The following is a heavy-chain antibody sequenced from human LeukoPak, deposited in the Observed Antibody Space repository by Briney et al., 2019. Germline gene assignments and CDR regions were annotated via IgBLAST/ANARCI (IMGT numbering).Heavy chain of an antibody. J-gene: IGHJ4*02. D-gene: IGHD3-22*01. CDR3: ATSLCYDSSGYPYYFDY. V-gene: IGHV5-51*01. CDR2: IYPGDSDT. Sequence: GESMKISSKGSGYSFTSYWIGWVRQMPGKGLVWMGIIYPGDSDTRFSPSFQGQVTISADKSVSTAYLQWRSLKASDTALYYCATSLCYDSSGYPYYFDYWGQGTLVTVSS. CDR1: GYSFTSYW.